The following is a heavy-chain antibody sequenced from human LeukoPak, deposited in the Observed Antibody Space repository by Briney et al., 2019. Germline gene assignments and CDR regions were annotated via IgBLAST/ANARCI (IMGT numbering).Heavy chain of an antibody. CDR1: GFTFTNYA. J-gene: IGHJ4*02. CDR2: IHYSGGST. CDR3: AKVIREVDMSYDY. Sequence: PGGSLRLSCVASGFTFTNYAMSWVRQAPGKGLEWVSAIHYSGGSTYYADSVKGRFTISRGNSKNTLYLQMNSLRAEDTAVYYCAKVIREVDMSYDYWGQGALVTVSS. D-gene: IGHD5-24*01. V-gene: IGHV3-23*01.